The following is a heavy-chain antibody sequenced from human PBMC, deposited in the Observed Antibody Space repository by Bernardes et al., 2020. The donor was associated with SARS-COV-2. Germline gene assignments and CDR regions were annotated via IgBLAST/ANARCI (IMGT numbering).Heavy chain of an antibody. D-gene: IGHD4-17*01. Sequence: GGSLRLSCAASGFTFSTYSMNWVRQAPGKGLEWVSSIGSSSNYIYYAASVKGRFTISRDNAKNLLFLEMNSLRAEDTAVYYCAKPYGDYPTGDYYYYGMDVWGQGTTVTVSS. CDR3: AKPYGDYPTGDYYYYGMDV. J-gene: IGHJ6*02. CDR2: IGSSSNYI. V-gene: IGHV3-21*01. CDR1: GFTFSTYS.